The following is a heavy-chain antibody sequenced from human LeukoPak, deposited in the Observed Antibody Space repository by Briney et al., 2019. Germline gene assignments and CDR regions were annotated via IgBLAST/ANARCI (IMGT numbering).Heavy chain of an antibody. CDR3: ARDQEGFDY. CDR1: GGTFSSYA. J-gene: IGHJ4*02. Sequence: VASVKVSCKASGGTFSSYAISWVRQAPGQGLEWMGGIIPIFGTANYAQKFQGRVTVTRDTSTSTVHMELSGLRSEDTAVYYCARDQEGFDYRGQGTLVTVSS. CDR2: IIPIFGTA. V-gene: IGHV1-69*05.